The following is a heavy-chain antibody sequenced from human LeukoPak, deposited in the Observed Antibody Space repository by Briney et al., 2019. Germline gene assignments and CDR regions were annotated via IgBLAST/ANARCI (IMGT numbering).Heavy chain of an antibody. CDR3: ARDALPSIAARRAFDI. Sequence: SETLSLTCTVSGGSISSHYWSWIRQPPGKGLEWIGYIYYSGSTNYNPPLKSRVTISVDTSKNQFSLKLSSVTAADTAVYYCARDALPSIAARRAFDIWGQGTMVTVSS. CDR1: GGSISSHY. CDR2: IYYSGST. V-gene: IGHV4-59*11. D-gene: IGHD6-6*01. J-gene: IGHJ3*02.